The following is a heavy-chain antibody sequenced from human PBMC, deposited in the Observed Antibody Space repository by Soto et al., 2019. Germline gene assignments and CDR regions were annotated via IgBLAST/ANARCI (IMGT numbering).Heavy chain of an antibody. Sequence: EVQLVESGGGLVQPGGSLRLSCAASGLTFRGHWMHWVRQVPGKGLVWVSRVDTDGSVTNYADFVEGRFTISRDDAKNTEYLQMNSRRAEDTAVYYCARAMGDGSGGSCYSFDYWGQGTLGTVSS. D-gene: IGHD2-15*01. J-gene: IGHJ4*02. CDR1: GLTFRGHW. CDR2: VDTDGSVT. V-gene: IGHV3-74*01. CDR3: ARAMGDGSGGSCYSFDY.